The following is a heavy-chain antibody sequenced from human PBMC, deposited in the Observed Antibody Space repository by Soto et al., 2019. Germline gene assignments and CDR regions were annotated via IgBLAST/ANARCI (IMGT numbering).Heavy chain of an antibody. CDR1: GFTFSGSA. CDR3: TPSIFGVLIYYMDV. D-gene: IGHD3-3*01. CDR2: IRSKANRYAT. J-gene: IGHJ6*03. V-gene: IGHV3-73*01. Sequence: GGSLRLSCAASGFTFSGSAMHWVRQASGKGLEWVGRIRSKANRYATAYAASVKGRFTISRDDSKNMTYLQMNSLKTEDTAVYYCTPSIFGVLIYYMDVWGKGTTVTVSS.